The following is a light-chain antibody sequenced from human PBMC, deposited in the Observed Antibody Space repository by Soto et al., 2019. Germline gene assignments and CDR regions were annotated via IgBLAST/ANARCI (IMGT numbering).Light chain of an antibody. CDR3: SSYTTSSTLV. CDR1: SXDVGNYNY. V-gene: IGLV2-14*01. J-gene: IGLJ1*01. Sequence: QSALTQPASVSGSPGQSITISCTGTSXDVGNYNYVSWYQQHPGKAPKLMIYGVSNRPSGVSNRFSGSKSCNTASLTISGLQAEDEADYYCSSYTTSSTLVFGTWTKVNVL. CDR2: GVS.